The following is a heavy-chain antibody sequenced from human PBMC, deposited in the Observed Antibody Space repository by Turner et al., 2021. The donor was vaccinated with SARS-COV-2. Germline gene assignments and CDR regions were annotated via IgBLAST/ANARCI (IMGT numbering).Heavy chain of an antibody. V-gene: IGHV1-69*01. Sequence: QVQLVQSGAEGKMPGSSVNVSCMASAGTFSSYATSCVRQAPGQGLEWIGGIIAMLGTAIYAQKSQSRVTMTADESTSTAYMELSRLRSEDTAVYYYARIAAAGLNNYYYYGMDFWGQGTTVTVSS. CDR3: ARIAAAGLNNYYYYGMDF. CDR1: AGTFSSYA. CDR2: IIAMLGTA. J-gene: IGHJ6*02. D-gene: IGHD6-13*01.